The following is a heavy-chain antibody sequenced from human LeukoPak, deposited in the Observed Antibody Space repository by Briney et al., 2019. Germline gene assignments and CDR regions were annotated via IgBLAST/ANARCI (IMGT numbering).Heavy chain of an antibody. V-gene: IGHV1-69*06. J-gene: IGHJ5*02. D-gene: IGHD6-13*01. CDR3: AREAAAAGTQWFDP. Sequence: GASVKVSCKASGGTFSSYAISWVRQAPGQGLEWMGGIIPIFGTANYAQKFQGRVTITADKSTSTAYMELSSLRSEDTAVYYCAREAAAAGTQWFDPWGQGTLVTVSS. CDR2: IIPIFGTA. CDR1: GGTFSSYA.